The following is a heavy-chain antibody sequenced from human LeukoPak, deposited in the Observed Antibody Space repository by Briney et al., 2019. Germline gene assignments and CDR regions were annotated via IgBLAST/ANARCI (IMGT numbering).Heavy chain of an antibody. CDR3: AGAIGYSSSWYDY. D-gene: IGHD6-13*01. Sequence: PGGSLRLSCAASGFTFSSYSMNWVRQAPGEGLEWVSSISGSGSYIYYADSVKGRFTISRDNAKNSLYLQMNSLRAEDTAVYYCAGAIGYSSSWYDYWGQETLVTVSS. V-gene: IGHV3-21*06. CDR2: ISGSGSYI. J-gene: IGHJ4*02. CDR1: GFTFSSYS.